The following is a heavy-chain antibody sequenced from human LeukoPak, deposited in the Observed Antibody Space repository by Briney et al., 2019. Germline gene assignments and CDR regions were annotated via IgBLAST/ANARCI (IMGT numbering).Heavy chain of an antibody. CDR2: IRQDGSEK. D-gene: IGHD2/OR15-2a*01. J-gene: IGHJ3*01. V-gene: IGHV3-7*01. Sequence: GGSLRLSCVASGFIIGSYWMSWVRQAPGKGLDWVANIRQDGSEKYYVDSVKGRLTISRGNAKNSLYLQKNNLTAADTAIYYCARAGYYGDDAFDLWGQGTRVTVSS. CDR3: ARAGYYGDDAFDL. CDR1: GFIIGSYW.